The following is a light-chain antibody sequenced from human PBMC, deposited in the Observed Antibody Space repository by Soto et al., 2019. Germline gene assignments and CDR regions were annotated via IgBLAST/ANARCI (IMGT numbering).Light chain of an antibody. CDR3: QQCGSSPT. V-gene: IGKV3-20*01. J-gene: IGKJ1*01. Sequence: DIVLTHSPGTLSLSPLERDPLXFRASQSLINAYIAWYQQKPGQAPRLLIYGASDRATGIPDRFSGSGSGTDFTLTISRLEPEDSAVYYCQQCGSSPTFGQGTKVDNK. CDR2: GAS. CDR1: QSLINAY.